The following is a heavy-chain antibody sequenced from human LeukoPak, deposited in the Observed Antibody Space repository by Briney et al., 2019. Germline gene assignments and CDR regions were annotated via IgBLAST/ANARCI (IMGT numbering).Heavy chain of an antibody. J-gene: IGHJ6*02. V-gene: IGHV3-21*01. CDR3: AREMNDRELDFYYGMDV. Sequence: GGSPRLSCAASGFTFTSYTMNWVRQAPGKGLEWVSSLSSSSSDISYADSLKGRFTISRDNANNLLYVQMNSLRAEDTAVYFCAREMNDRELDFYYGMDVWGQGTTVTVSS. CDR1: GFTFTSYT. D-gene: IGHD1-1*01. CDR2: LSSSSSDI.